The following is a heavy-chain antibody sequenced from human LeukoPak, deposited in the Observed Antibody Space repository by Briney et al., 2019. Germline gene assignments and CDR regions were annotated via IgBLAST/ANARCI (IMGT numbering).Heavy chain of an antibody. V-gene: IGHV1-18*01. D-gene: IGHD6-6*01. CDR2: ISAYNGNT. CDR3: ARTSTAARDSEFDP. CDR1: GYTFSSYG. Sequence: GASVKVSCKASGYTFSSYGISWVRQAPGQGLEWMGWISAYNGNTNYAQKLQGRVTMTTDTSTTTAYMELRSLRSHDTAVYYCARTSTAARDSEFDPWGQGTLVTVSS. J-gene: IGHJ5*02.